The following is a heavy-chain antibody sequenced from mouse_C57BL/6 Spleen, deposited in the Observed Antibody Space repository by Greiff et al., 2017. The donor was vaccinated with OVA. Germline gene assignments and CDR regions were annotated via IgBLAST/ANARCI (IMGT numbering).Heavy chain of an antibody. J-gene: IGHJ2*01. V-gene: IGHV1-63*01. CDR1: GYTFTNYW. CDR2: IYPGGGYT. D-gene: IGHD3-2*02. CDR3: ARGGLPRPYYFDY. Sequence: QVQLQPSGAELVRPGTSVKMSCKASGYTFTNYWIGWAKQRPGHGLEWIGDIYPGGGYTNYNEKFKGKATLTADKSSSPAYMQFSSLTSEDSAIYYCARGGLPRPYYFDYWGQGTTLTVSS.